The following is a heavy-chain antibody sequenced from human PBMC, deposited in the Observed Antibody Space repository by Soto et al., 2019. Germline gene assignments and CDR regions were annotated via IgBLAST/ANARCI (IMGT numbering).Heavy chain of an antibody. V-gene: IGHV1-3*01. J-gene: IGHJ5*02. CDR2: INAGNGNT. Sequence: ASVKVSCKASGYTFTNYAMHWVRQAPGQRLEWMGWINAGNGNTKYSQKFQDRVTFSRDTSASTAYMELSSLRSEDAAVYYCARDLDDILTGPNFDPWGQGTLVTVSS. CDR3: ARDLDDILTGPNFDP. D-gene: IGHD3-9*01. CDR1: GYTFTNYA.